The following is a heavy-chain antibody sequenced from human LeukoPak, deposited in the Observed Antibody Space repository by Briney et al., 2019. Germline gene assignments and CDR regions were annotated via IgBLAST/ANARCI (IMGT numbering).Heavy chain of an antibody. CDR1: GGSFSGYY. CDR2: INHSGRT. Sequence: PSETLSLTCAVYGGSFSGYYWSWIRQPPGKGLEWIGEINHSGRTNYNPSLKSRVTISVDTSKNQFSLKLSSVTAADTAVYYCASLEWLPYYFDYWGQGTLVTVSS. CDR3: ASLEWLPYYFDY. D-gene: IGHD3-3*01. J-gene: IGHJ4*02. V-gene: IGHV4-34*01.